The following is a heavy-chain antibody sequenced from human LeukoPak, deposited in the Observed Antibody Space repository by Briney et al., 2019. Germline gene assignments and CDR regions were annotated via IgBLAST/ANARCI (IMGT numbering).Heavy chain of an antibody. V-gene: IGHV3-23*01. Sequence: AGGSLRLSCAASGFTFSSYAMSWVRQAPGKGLEWVSAISGSGGSTYYADSVKGRFTISRDNSKNTMYLQMGSLRPEDMGVYYCARAFRPASDPHDFYDFWGRGTTVTVSS. J-gene: IGHJ3*01. D-gene: IGHD3/OR15-3a*01. CDR1: GFTFSSYA. CDR2: ISGSGGST. CDR3: ARAFRPASDPHDFYDF.